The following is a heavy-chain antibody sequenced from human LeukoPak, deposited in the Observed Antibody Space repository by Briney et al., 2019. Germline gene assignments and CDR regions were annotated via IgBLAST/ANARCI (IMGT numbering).Heavy chain of an antibody. V-gene: IGHV1-2*02. CDR2: INPNSGGT. D-gene: IGHD3-3*01. CDR1: GYTFTGYY. J-gene: IGHJ4*02. Sequence: ASVRVSCTASGYTFTGYYMHWVRQAPGQGLEWMGWINPNSGGTNYAQKFQGRVTMTRDTSISTAYMELSRLRSDDTAVYYCARDLNQGYYDFWSGYYTPRDYWGQGTLVTVSS. CDR3: ARDLNQGYYDFWSGYYTPRDY.